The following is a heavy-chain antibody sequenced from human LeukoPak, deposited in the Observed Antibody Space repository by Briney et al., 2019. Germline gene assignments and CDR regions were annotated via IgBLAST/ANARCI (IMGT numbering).Heavy chain of an antibody. Sequence: SQTLSLTCAISGDSVSSNSAAWNWIRQSPSRGLEWLGRTYYRSKWYNDYAVSVKSRITINPDTSKNQFSLQLNSVTPEDTAVYYCARVMVVRGRGYYYGMDFWGQGTTVTVSS. D-gene: IGHD3-10*01. CDR2: TYYRSKWYN. CDR3: ARVMVVRGRGYYYGMDF. V-gene: IGHV6-1*01. CDR1: GDSVSSNSAA. J-gene: IGHJ6*02.